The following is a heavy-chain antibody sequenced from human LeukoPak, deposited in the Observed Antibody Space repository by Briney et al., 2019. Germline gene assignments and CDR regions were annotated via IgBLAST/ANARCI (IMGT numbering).Heavy chain of an antibody. V-gene: IGHV1-3*01. CDR3: ARVSRRAVDFDY. CDR1: GYTFANSA. Sequence: ASVKVSCKASGYTFANSAIHWVRQAPGQRLEWMAWINAGNGNTKSSQKFQGRVTITRDTSANTAYMELSSLKSEDTAVYYCARVSRRAVDFDYWGQGTLVTVSS. CDR2: INAGNGNT. D-gene: IGHD2-15*01. J-gene: IGHJ4*02.